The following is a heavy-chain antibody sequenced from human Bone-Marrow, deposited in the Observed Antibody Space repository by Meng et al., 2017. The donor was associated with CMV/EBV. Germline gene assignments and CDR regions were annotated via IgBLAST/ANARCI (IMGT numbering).Heavy chain of an antibody. Sequence: GGSLRLSCAASGFTFSSYAMHWVRQAPGKGLEWVAVISYDGSNKYYADSVKGRFTISRDNAKNSLYLQMNSLRADDTAVYYCVNRFDSWGQGTMVTVSS. CDR2: ISYDGSNK. J-gene: IGHJ3*02. CDR3: VNRFDS. D-gene: IGHD2/OR15-2a*01. CDR1: GFTFSSYA. V-gene: IGHV3-30*04.